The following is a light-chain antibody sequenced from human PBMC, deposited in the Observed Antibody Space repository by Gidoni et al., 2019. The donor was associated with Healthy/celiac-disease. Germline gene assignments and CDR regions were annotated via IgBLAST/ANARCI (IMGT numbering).Light chain of an antibody. Sequence: SALTQPAPVSGSPGQSITISCTGTSSDVGGYNYVSWYQQHPGKAPQLMIYEVRKRPSGVSNRVSGSKSGNTAALTISGLQAEDEADYYCSSYTSSSTPWVVFGGGTKLTVL. V-gene: IGLV2-14*01. CDR3: SSYTSSSTPWVV. CDR1: SSDVGGYNY. J-gene: IGLJ2*01. CDR2: EVR.